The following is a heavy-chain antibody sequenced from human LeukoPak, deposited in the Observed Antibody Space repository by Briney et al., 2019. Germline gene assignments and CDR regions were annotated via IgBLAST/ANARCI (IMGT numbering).Heavy chain of an antibody. D-gene: IGHD2-15*01. CDR2: INPNSGGT. CDR1: GYTFTGYY. J-gene: IGHJ5*02. CDR3: ARSLVVAGTPLFSS. Sequence: ASVKVSCKASGYTFTGYYMHWVRQAPGQGLEWMGWINPNSGGTNYAQKFQGRVTMTRDTSISTAYMELSRLRSDDTAVYYCARSLVVAGTPLFSSWGQGTLVTVSS. V-gene: IGHV1-2*02.